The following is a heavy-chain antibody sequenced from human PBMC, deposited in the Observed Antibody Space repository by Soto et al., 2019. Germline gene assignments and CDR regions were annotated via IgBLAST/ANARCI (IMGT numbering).Heavy chain of an antibody. CDR1: GGTFSSYT. J-gene: IGHJ2*01. CDR3: ARGNHRWLQLWYFDL. D-gene: IGHD5-12*01. Sequence: QVQLVQSGAEVKKPGSSVTVSCKASGGTFSSYTISWVRQAPGQGLEWMGGIIPIFGTANYAQKFQGRVTITADESTSTAYMEVRSLRSEDTAVYYCARGNHRWLQLWYFDLWGRGTLVTVSS. V-gene: IGHV1-69*12. CDR2: IIPIFGTA.